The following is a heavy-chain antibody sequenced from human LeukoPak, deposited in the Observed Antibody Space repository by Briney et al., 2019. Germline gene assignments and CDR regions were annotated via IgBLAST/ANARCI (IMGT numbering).Heavy chain of an antibody. CDR2: INAGNGNT. V-gene: IGHV1-3*01. CDR3: ARVQHCSGGSCYGNWFDP. Sequence: GASVKASCKASGYTFTSYAMHWVRQAPGQRLEWMGWINAGNGNTKYSQKFQGRVTITRDTSASTAYMELSSLRSEDTAVYYCARVQHCSGGSCYGNWFDPWGQGTLVTVSS. J-gene: IGHJ5*02. D-gene: IGHD2-15*01. CDR1: GYTFTSYA.